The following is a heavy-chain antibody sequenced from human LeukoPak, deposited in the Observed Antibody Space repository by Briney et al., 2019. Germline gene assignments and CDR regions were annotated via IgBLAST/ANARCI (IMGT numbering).Heavy chain of an antibody. V-gene: IGHV3-20*04. J-gene: IGHJ4*02. D-gene: IGHD5-24*01. Sequence: PGGSLRLSCAASGFTFDDYGMSWVRQAPGKGLEWVSGINWNGGSTGYADSVKGRFTISRDNAKNSLYLQMNSLRAEDTAVYYCARAGEMATIYYFDYWGQGTLVTVSS. CDR1: GFTFDDYG. CDR2: INWNGGST. CDR3: ARAGEMATIYYFDY.